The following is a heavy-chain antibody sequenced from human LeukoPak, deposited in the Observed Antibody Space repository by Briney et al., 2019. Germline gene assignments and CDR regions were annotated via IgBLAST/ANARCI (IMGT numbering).Heavy chain of an antibody. CDR1: GFSFSNYW. CDR2: IKQDGSEK. J-gene: IGHJ3*02. Sequence: PGGSLRLCCAASGFSFSNYWMSWVRQAPGKGLEWVANIKQDGSEKYFVDSVKGRFTISRDNAKNSLYLHMNTLRAEDTALYYCARDPVTSPLVAFDIWGQGTMVTVS. D-gene: IGHD2-21*02. CDR3: ARDPVTSPLVAFDI. V-gene: IGHV3-7*01.